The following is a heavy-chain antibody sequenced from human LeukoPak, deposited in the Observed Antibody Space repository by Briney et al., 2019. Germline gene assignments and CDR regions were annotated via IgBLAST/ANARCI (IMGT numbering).Heavy chain of an antibody. CDR2: IIPILGIA. J-gene: IGHJ3*02. Sequence: ASVKVSCKASGGTFSSYAISWVRQAPGQGLEWMGRIIPILGIANYAQKFQGRVTITADKSTSTAYMELSSLRSEDTAVYYCARARELYYYDSSGPTGAFDIWGQGTMVTVSS. D-gene: IGHD3-22*01. V-gene: IGHV1-69*04. CDR1: GGTFSSYA. CDR3: ARARELYYYDSSGPTGAFDI.